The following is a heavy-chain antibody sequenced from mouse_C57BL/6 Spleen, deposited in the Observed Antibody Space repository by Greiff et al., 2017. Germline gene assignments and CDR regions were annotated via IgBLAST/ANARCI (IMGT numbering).Heavy chain of an antibody. D-gene: IGHD2-3*01. V-gene: IGHV1-64*01. CDR1: GYTFTSYW. Sequence: QVQLQQPGAELVKPGASVKLSCKASGYTFTSYWMHWVKQRPGQGLEWIGMIHPNSGSTNYNEKFKSKATLTVDKSSSTAYMQLSSLTSEDSAVXYWARAGRADGYTPYWYCDVWGTGTTVTVSS. J-gene: IGHJ1*03. CDR2: IHPNSGST. CDR3: ARAGRADGYTPYWYCDV.